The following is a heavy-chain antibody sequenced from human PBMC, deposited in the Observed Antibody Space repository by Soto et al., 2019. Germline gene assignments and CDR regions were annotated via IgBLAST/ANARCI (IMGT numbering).Heavy chain of an antibody. CDR3: ARLRFRLLERDFDF. CDR1: GFTFTSYW. CDR2: IKQDGSSK. Sequence: EVQLVESGGGLVQPGGSLRLSCAASGFTFTSYWMSWVRQAPGKGLEWVANIKQDGSSKYYGDSVKGRFTVSRDNAKSSIYLQMDRLREDDTAVYRCARLRFRLLERDFDFWGQGSLVTVSS. J-gene: IGHJ4*02. D-gene: IGHD3-3*01. V-gene: IGHV3-7*05.